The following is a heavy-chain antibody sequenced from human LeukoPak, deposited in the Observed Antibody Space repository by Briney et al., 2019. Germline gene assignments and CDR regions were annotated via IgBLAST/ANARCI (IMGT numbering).Heavy chain of an antibody. D-gene: IGHD6-13*01. CDR3: ARGYSSSSGFDY. J-gene: IGHJ4*02. Sequence: GGSLRLSCAASGFAFSDYSINWVRQAPGKGLEWVSRSNIDGSTTTYADSVKGRFTISRDDARNTLYLQMNSLRAEDTAVYYCARGYSSSSGFDYWGQGTLVTVSS. CDR1: GFAFSDYS. CDR2: SNIDGSTT. V-gene: IGHV3-74*01.